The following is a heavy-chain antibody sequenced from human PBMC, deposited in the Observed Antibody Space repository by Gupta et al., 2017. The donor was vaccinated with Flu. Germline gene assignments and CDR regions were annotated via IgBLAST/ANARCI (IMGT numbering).Heavy chain of an antibody. Sequence: PGQGLGWMGRINPNSGGTKYAEKFQGRVTLTSDSSMNIVYMELSSLRSDDTAVYFCARVRYCSTTSCYEPFDHWGQGTLVSVSS. CDR3: ARVRYCSTTSCYEPFDH. D-gene: IGHD2-2*01. J-gene: IGHJ4*02. V-gene: IGHV1-2*06. CDR2: INPNSGGT.